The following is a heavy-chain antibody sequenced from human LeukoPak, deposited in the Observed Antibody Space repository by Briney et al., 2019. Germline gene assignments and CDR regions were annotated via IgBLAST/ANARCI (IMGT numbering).Heavy chain of an antibody. CDR2: ISESGGST. CDR1: GFTFSTSA. J-gene: IGHJ4*02. V-gene: IGHV3-23*01. D-gene: IGHD5-18*01. Sequence: GGSLRLSCVVSGFTFSTSAMSWVRQAPGKGLEWVSGISESGGSTYYADSVKGRFTSSRDNSKNTLYLQMNSLRAEDTAVYYCAKRMRDTDYYFDYWGQGTLVTVSS. CDR3: AKRMRDTDYYFDY.